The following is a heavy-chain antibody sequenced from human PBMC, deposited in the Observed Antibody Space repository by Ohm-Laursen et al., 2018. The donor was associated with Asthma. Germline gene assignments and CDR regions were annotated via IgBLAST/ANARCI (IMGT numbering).Heavy chain of an antibody. Sequence: SLRLSCSASGFTFSAYTMNWVRQAPGKGLEWVSPISSRSTYIYYADSVKGRFTISRGNARNSLYLQMNSLRAEDTAVYYCTRDRVDIVTTMRLQYYGMDVWGQGTTVTVSS. J-gene: IGHJ6*02. CDR1: GFTFSAYT. CDR2: ISSRSTYI. D-gene: IGHD5-12*01. V-gene: IGHV3-21*01. CDR3: TRDRVDIVTTMRLQYYGMDV.